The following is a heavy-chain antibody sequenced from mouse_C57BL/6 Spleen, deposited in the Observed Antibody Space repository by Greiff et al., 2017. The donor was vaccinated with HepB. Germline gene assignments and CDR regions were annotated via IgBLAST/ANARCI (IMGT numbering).Heavy chain of an antibody. V-gene: IGHV1-82*01. CDR3: AIPYYYGSSYGFAY. Sequence: QVQLQQSGPELVKPGASVKISCKASGYAFSSSWMNWVKQRPGKGLEWIGRIYPGDGDTNYNGKFKGKATLTADKSSSTAYMQLSSLTSEDSAVYFCAIPYYYGSSYGFAYWGQGTLVTVSA. J-gene: IGHJ3*01. CDR1: GYAFSSSW. CDR2: IYPGDGDT. D-gene: IGHD1-1*01.